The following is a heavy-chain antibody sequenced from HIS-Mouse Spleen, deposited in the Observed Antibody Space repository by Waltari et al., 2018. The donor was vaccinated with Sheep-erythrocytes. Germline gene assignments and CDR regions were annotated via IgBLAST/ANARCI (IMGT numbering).Heavy chain of an antibody. V-gene: IGHV5-51*01. D-gene: IGHD5-12*01. CDR2: IYPGDSDT. J-gene: IGHJ4*02. CDR3: ARLFYVDIVATTLFDY. Sequence: VQLVQSGAEVKKPGASVKVSCKASGYTFTGYYMHWVRQMPGKGLEWIGIIYPGDSDTRYSPSFQGQVTISADKSISTAYLQWSSLKASDTAMYYCARLFYVDIVATTLFDYWGQGTLVTVSS. CDR1: GYTFTGYY.